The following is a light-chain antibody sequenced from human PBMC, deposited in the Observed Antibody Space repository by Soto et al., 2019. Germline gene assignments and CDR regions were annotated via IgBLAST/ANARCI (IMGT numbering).Light chain of an antibody. V-gene: IGKV3-20*01. CDR1: QSVFNNY. CDR2: AAS. J-gene: IGKJ5*01. CDR3: QQYNSYPIT. Sequence: EIALPQSPGTLSLSPGETATISCRASQSVFNNYLAWYQQKPGQAPRLLIYAASNRATGIPDRFSGSGSGTDFTLTISRLEPEDFATYYCQQYNSYPITFGQGTRLEIK.